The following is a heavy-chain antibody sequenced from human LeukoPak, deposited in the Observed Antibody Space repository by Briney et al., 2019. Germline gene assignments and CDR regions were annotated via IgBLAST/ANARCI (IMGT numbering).Heavy chain of an antibody. CDR3: ARDHWDILTGYYIDY. J-gene: IGHJ4*02. CDR2: ISSSSRYL. Sequence: PGGSLRLSCAASEFTFSSYSMNWVRQAPGEGLEWGSSISSSSRYLYYADSVKGRFTISRDNAKNSLYLQMNSLRAEDTAVYYCARDHWDILTGYYIDYWGQGTLVTVSS. V-gene: IGHV3-21*01. D-gene: IGHD3-9*01. CDR1: EFTFSSYS.